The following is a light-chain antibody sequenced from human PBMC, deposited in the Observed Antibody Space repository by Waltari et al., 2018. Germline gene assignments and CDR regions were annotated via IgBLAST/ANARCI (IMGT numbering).Light chain of an antibody. CDR1: SGPTRYA. CDR2: VDSDGSH. Sequence: QLVLTQSPSASASLGASVKPTCTVRSGPTRYAIAWHQQHPEKGPRYLMKVDSDGSHIKGDGIPDRFSGSSSGAERYLTISSLQSEDEADYYCQAWGTGIGVFGGGTKLSVL. CDR3: QAWGTGIGV. J-gene: IGLJ3*02. V-gene: IGLV4-69*01.